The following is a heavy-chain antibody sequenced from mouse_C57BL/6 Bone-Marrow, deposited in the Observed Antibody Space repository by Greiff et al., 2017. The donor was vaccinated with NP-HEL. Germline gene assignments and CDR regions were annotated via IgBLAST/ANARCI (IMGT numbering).Heavy chain of an antibody. V-gene: IGHV5-4*03. CDR2: ISDGGSYT. Sequence: EVKVEESGGGLVKPGGSLKLSCAASGFTFSSYAMSWVRQTPEKRLEWVATISDGGSYTYYPDNVKGRFTISRDNAKNNLYLQMSHLKSEDTAMYYCARPFAYWGQGTLVTVSA. J-gene: IGHJ3*01. CDR1: GFTFSSYA. CDR3: ARPFAY.